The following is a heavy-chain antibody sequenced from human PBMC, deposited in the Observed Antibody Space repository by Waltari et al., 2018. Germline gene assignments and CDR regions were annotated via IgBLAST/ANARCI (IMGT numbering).Heavy chain of an antibody. Sequence: QLQLQESGPGLVKPSETLSLTCTVSGGSISSSSYYWGWIRQPPGKGLEWIGGIDYSGSTYYNPSLKSRVTISVDTSKNQFSLKLSSVTAADTAVYYCARDPSSGDYWGQGTLVTVSS. CDR3: ARDPSSGDY. CDR1: GGSISSSSYY. D-gene: IGHD2-15*01. CDR2: IDYSGST. J-gene: IGHJ4*02. V-gene: IGHV4-39*07.